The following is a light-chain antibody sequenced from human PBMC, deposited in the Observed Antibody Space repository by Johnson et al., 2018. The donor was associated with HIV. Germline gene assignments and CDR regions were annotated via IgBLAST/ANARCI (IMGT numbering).Light chain of an antibody. CDR1: SSNIGDNY. J-gene: IGLJ1*01. CDR3: GTWDTSLSSYV. Sequence: QSVLTQPPSVSAAPGQKVTISCSGSSSNIGDNYVSWYQQLPGTAPKLLIYDNNNRPSGIPDRFSGSKSGTSATLGITGLQTGDEDDYYCGTWDTSLSSYVVGTGTKVTVL. V-gene: IGLV1-51*01. CDR2: DNN.